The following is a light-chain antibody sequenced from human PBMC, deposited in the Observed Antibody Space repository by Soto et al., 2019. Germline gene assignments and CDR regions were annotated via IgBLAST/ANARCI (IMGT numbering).Light chain of an antibody. CDR2: DVS. V-gene: IGLV2-14*03. Sequence: QSALTQAASVSGSPGQSITISCTGTSSDVGGYNYVSWYQQHPGKAPKLMIYDVSNRPSGVSNRFSGSKSGNTASLTISGLQAEDEADYYSSSFTSSKTRIFGGGTKLTVL. CDR1: SSDVGGYNY. CDR3: SSFTSSKTRI. J-gene: IGLJ2*01.